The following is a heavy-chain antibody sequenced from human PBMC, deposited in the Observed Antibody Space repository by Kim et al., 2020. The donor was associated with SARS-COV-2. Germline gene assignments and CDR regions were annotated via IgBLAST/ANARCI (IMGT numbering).Heavy chain of an antibody. CDR3: ATLTDDYGGRFDY. D-gene: IGHD4-17*01. Sequence: SETLSHTCTVSGGSISSSSYYWGWIRQPPGKGLEWIGSIYYSGSTYYNPSLKSRVTISVDTSKNQFSLKLSSVTAADTAVYYCATLTDDYGGRFDYWGQGTLVTVSS. CDR2: IYYSGST. J-gene: IGHJ4*02. CDR1: GGSISSSSYY. V-gene: IGHV4-39*01.